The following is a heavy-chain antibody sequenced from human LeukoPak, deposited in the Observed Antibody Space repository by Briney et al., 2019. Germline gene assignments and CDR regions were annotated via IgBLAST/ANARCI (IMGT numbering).Heavy chain of an antibody. V-gene: IGHV3-66*01. CDR2: IDSGGST. Sequence: GGSLRLSCAASGFTFSSYWMTWVRQAPGKGLDWVSVIDSGGSTYYADSVRGRFTISRDNSKNTLCLQMNSLRVEDTAVYYCAKIVGTFWYFDLWGRGTLVTVSS. J-gene: IGHJ2*01. CDR3: AKIVGTFWYFDL. CDR1: GFTFSSYW. D-gene: IGHD1-26*01.